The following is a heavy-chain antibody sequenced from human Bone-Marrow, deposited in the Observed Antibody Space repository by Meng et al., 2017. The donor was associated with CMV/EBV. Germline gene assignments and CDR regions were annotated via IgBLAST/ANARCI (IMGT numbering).Heavy chain of an antibody. CDR2: IIPILGIA. V-gene: IGHV1-69*10. CDR3: ARGLVVVPAATTNYYYYGMDV. Sequence: SVKVSCKASGGTFSSYAISWVRQAPGQGLEWMGGIIPILGIANYAQKFQGRVTMTTDTSTSTAYMELRSLRSDDTAVYYCARGLVVVPAATTNYYYYGMDVWGQGTTVTVSS. CDR1: GGTFSSYA. J-gene: IGHJ6*02. D-gene: IGHD2-2*01.